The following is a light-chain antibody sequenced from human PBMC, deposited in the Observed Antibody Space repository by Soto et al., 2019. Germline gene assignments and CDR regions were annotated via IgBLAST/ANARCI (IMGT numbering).Light chain of an antibody. V-gene: IGKV3-20*01. CDR3: QQYGSSSWT. J-gene: IGKJ1*01. Sequence: EIVLTQSTGTLSLSPGVRATLSCRASQSVSSSYLAWYQQKPGQAPRLLIYGASSRATGIPVRFSGSGSGTDFTLTISRLEPEDFAVYYCQQYGSSSWTFGQGTKVDIK. CDR1: QSVSSSY. CDR2: GAS.